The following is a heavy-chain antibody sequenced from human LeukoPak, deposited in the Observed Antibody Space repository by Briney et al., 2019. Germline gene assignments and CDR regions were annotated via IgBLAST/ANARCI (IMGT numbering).Heavy chain of an antibody. CDR2: SDSSGST. CDR1: RFTVSSNY. V-gene: IGHV3-66*04. D-gene: IGHD6-13*01. Sequence: GGSLRLSCAASRFTVSSNYMSWVRQAPAKGLEWGAVSDSSGSTYYADSVKSRFTISRHNAKNTLYLQMNRLRAEDTAVYYCARRFLAAVDYWGQGALVTVSS. CDR3: ARRFLAAVDY. J-gene: IGHJ4*02.